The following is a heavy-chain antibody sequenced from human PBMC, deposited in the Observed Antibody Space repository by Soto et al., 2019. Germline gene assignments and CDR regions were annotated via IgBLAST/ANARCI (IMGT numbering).Heavy chain of an antibody. V-gene: IGHV4-31*03. CDR1: GGSISSGGYY. D-gene: IGHD3-22*01. Sequence: TLSLTCTVSGGSISSGGYYWSWIRQHPGKGLEWIGYIYYSGSTYYNPSRKSRVTISVDTSKNQFSLKLSSVTAADTAVYYCARGLYYYDSSGYYTWFDPWGQGTLVTVSS. CDR3: ARGLYYYDSSGYYTWFDP. CDR2: IYYSGST. J-gene: IGHJ5*02.